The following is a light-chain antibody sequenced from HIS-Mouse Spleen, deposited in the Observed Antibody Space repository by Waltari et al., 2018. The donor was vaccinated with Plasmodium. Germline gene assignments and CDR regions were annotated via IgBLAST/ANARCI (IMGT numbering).Light chain of an antibody. Sequence: SYALTQPPSVSVAPGQTARITWGGNNIGSKSVHWYQQKPAQAPVLVVYDDSDRPSGIPERFSGSNSGNTATLTISRVEAGDEADYYCQVWDSSSDHPVFGGGTKLTVL. CDR1: NIGSKS. V-gene: IGLV3-21*02. CDR3: QVWDSSSDHPV. CDR2: DDS. J-gene: IGLJ2*01.